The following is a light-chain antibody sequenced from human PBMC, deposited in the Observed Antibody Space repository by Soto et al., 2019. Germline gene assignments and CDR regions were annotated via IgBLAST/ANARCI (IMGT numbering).Light chain of an antibody. CDR3: MQALQTPWT. CDR2: LGS. CDR1: QSVLNSDGYNR. Sequence: DIVMTQSPLSLPVTPGEAASISCRSSQSVLNSDGYNRMDWYLQKPGRSPQLLIYLGSNRASGVPDRFSGSGSGTDFTLTISGVEAEDVGVYYCMQALQTPWTFGQGTKVEIK. V-gene: IGKV2-28*01. J-gene: IGKJ1*01.